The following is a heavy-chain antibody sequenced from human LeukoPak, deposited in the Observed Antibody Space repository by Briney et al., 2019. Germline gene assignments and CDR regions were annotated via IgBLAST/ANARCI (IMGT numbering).Heavy chain of an antibody. J-gene: IGHJ4*02. Sequence: GGSLRLSCVGSGFTISNYWMSWVRQVPGKGLEWVANINKDGSEKHHVGSVKGRFTISRDNAKNSLFLQMNSLRAEDTGLYYCARDRYFSGNWGQGTLVTVSS. CDR3: ARDRYFSGN. CDR2: INKDGSEK. CDR1: GFTISNYW. D-gene: IGHD2-15*01. V-gene: IGHV3-7*01.